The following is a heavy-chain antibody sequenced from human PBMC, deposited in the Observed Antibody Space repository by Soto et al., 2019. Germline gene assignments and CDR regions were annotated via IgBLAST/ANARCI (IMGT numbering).Heavy chain of an antibody. Sequence: QLQLQESGSGLVKPSQTLSLTCAVSGGSISSGGYSWSWIRQPPGKGLDWIGYNYHSGSTYYNPSPQGRVHNTGNQAQDPVLLEPGLGDAADPALVFCARVPGPWGQGTLVTVSS. CDR1: GGSISSGGYS. CDR2: NYHSGST. CDR3: ARVPGP. J-gene: IGHJ5*02. V-gene: IGHV4-30-2*01.